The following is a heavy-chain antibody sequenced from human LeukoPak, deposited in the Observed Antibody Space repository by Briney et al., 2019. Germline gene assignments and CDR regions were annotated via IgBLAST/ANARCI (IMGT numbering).Heavy chain of an antibody. CDR2: INPNSGGT. Sequence: ASVKVSCKASGYTFTGYYMHWVRQAPGQGLEWMGWINPNSGGTNYAQKLQGRVTMTRDTSISTAYMELSRLRSDDTAVYYCARAFYCSSTSCYGNNWFDPWGQGTLVTVSS. D-gene: IGHD2-2*01. CDR3: ARAFYCSSTSCYGNNWFDP. CDR1: GYTFTGYY. V-gene: IGHV1-2*02. J-gene: IGHJ5*02.